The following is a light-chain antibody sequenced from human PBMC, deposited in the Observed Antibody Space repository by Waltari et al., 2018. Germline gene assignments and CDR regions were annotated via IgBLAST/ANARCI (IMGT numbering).Light chain of an antibody. V-gene: IGLV2-23*02. Sequence: QSALTQPASVSGSLGQSISISCSGTYSNVGSYDLVSWYHQRPGEAPKLLIYEVLKRPSGISERFSASRSGNTASLNITGLQPEDEADYYCSAWDSSLSAWVFGGGTKLTVL. CDR3: SAWDSSLSAWV. J-gene: IGLJ3*02. CDR1: YSNVGSYDL. CDR2: EVL.